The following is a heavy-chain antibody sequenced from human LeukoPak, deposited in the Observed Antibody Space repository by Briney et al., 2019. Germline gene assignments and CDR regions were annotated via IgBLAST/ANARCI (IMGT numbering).Heavy chain of an antibody. D-gene: IGHD3-22*01. Sequence: ASVTVSCMASGGTFISCAISWVRHAPGQGLEWMGGIIPIFGTANYAQKFQGRVTITTDESTSTAYMELSRLRSEDTAVYYCAAQYYYDSSGYRFDYWGQGTLVTVSS. V-gene: IGHV1-69*05. CDR3: AAQYYYDSSGYRFDY. CDR2: IIPIFGTA. CDR1: GGTFISCA. J-gene: IGHJ4*02.